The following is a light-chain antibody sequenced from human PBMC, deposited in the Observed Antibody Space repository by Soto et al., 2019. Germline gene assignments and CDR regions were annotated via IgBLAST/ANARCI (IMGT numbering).Light chain of an antibody. CDR2: GGS. Sequence: IVVSQSSATPAVSPGGRATLSCRASQSIRGSLAWYQQKPGLAPRLVIFGGSTRATGIPVRFSASASGTDFTLTISSLQSEDFAVYYCQQYHSWPLTFGGGTKV. CDR3: QQYHSWPLT. V-gene: IGKV3-15*01. CDR1: QSIRGS. J-gene: IGKJ4*01.